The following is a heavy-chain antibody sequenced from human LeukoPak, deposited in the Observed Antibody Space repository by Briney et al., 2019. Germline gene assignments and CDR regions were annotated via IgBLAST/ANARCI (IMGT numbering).Heavy chain of an antibody. CDR1: GGSFSGYY. D-gene: IGHD4-17*01. V-gene: IGHV4-59*10. CDR3: ARGITTVTTNTIANWFDP. J-gene: IGHJ5*02. Sequence: SETLSLTCAVYGGSFSGYYWSWIRQPAGKGLEWIGRIYTSGSTNYNPSLKSRVTISVDTSKNQFSLKLSSVTAADTAVYYCARGITTVTTNTIANWFDPWGQGTLVTVSS. CDR2: IYTSGST.